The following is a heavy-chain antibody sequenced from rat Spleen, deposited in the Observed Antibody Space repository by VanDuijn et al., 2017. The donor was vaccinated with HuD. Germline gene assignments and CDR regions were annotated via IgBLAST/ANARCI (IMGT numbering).Heavy chain of an antibody. CDR1: GFTFNSYD. V-gene: IGHV5S13*01. CDR2: ISPSGGFT. D-gene: IGHD2-1*01. CDR3: ARAEYLRYFDFDF. J-gene: IGHJ1*01. Sequence: EVQLVESGGGLVQPGSPLKLSCAVSGFTFNSYDMAWVRQAPTKGLEWVSSISPSGGFTYYRDSVKGRFTIYRDNTKNNLYLQMDNHKSEDTATYYCARAEYLRYFDFDFSGPDTPVTVSS.